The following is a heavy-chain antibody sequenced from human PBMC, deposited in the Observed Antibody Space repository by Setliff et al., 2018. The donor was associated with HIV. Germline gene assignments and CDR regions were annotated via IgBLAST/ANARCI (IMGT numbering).Heavy chain of an antibody. CDR2: IYTSGTT. CDR3: ARADFWSGYFNFDF. Sequence: PSETLSLTCTVSGGSVSSSAYYWNWIRQPAGKGLEWIGQIYTSGTTNYLPSLKSRVTISRDTSKNQFSLKLSSVTAADTAVYYCARADFWSGYFNFDFWGQGTLVTVSS. CDR1: GGSVSSSAYY. V-gene: IGHV4-61*09. D-gene: IGHD3-3*01. J-gene: IGHJ4*02.